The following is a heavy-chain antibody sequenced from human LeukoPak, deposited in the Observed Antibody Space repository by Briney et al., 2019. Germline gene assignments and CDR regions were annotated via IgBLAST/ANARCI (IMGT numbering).Heavy chain of an antibody. CDR1: GYNFTTYW. Sequence: GESLKISGKVSGYNFTTYWISWVRQMPGKGLEWMGRIDPSDSYTDYAPSFQGHVTISADRSLSTAYLQWYSLKASDTAMYYCARQDFWGQGTLVTVSS. CDR2: IDPSDSYT. J-gene: IGHJ4*02. CDR3: ARQDF. V-gene: IGHV5-10-1*01.